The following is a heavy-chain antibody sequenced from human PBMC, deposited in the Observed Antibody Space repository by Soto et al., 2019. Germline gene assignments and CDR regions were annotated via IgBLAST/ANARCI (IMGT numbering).Heavy chain of an antibody. D-gene: IGHD3-3*01. V-gene: IGHV3-33*01. CDR2: IWYDGSNK. J-gene: IGHJ4*02. CDR3: AGSISYDFWSGDY. CDR1: GFTFSSYG. Sequence: QVQLVESGGGVVQPGRSLRLSCAASGFTFSSYGMHWVRQAPGKGLEWVAVIWYDGSNKYYADSVKGRFTISRDNSKNTLYLQMNSRRAEDTAVYYCAGSISYDFWSGDYWGQGTLVTVSS.